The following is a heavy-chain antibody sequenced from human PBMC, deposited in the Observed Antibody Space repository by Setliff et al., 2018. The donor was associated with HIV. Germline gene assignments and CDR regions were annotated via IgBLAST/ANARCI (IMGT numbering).Heavy chain of an antibody. V-gene: IGHV3-48*01. D-gene: IGHD1-26*01. Sequence: GGSLRLSCAASGYTFSSYWMAWVRQCPGKGLEWVSYISMSSHTSVIYSDSVKGRFTISRDNARNSFYLQMNSLRVDDTAVYFCARDKWASGFDFWGHGTLVTVSS. CDR3: ARDKWASGFDF. J-gene: IGHJ4*01. CDR2: ISMSSHTSV. CDR1: GYTFSSYW.